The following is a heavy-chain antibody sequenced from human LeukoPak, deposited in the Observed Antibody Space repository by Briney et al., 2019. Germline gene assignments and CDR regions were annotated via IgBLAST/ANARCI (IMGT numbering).Heavy chain of an antibody. CDR1: GYTFTDYY. D-gene: IGHD5-24*01. J-gene: IGHJ3*02. Sequence: ASVKVSCKASGYTFTDYYMHWVRQAPGQGLEWMGWINPNSGDTNYAQKFQGRLTMTRDTSISAAYMELSRLRSDDTAVYYCAKNKNVEMATRGAFDIWGQGTMVTVSS. CDR3: AKNKNVEMATRGAFDI. CDR2: INPNSGDT. V-gene: IGHV1-2*02.